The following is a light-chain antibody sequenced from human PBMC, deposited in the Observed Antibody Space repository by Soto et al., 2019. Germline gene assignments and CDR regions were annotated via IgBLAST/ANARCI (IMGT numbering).Light chain of an antibody. CDR1: QSVSSN. CDR3: QQYNNWPQT. Sequence: EIAMTQSPATLSVSPGERATLSCRASQSVSSNLARYQQKPGQAPRLLIYGASTRATGIPARFSGSGSGTEFTLTISSLQSEDFAVYYCQQYNNWPQTFGQGTKVDI. V-gene: IGKV3-15*01. CDR2: GAS. J-gene: IGKJ1*01.